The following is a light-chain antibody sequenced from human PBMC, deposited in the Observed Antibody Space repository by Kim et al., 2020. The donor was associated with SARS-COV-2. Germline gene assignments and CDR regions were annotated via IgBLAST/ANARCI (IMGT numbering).Light chain of an antibody. CDR3: QQYGRSLPYT. CDR1: ESVRSNY. CDR2: GAS. J-gene: IGKJ2*01. V-gene: IGKV3-20*01. Sequence: SPGERATLSCRASESVRSNYLAWDQQKPGQAPRLLIYGASSRATGIPDRFSGSGSGTDFTLTIGRLEPEDFAVYYCQQYGRSLPYTFGQGTKLEI.